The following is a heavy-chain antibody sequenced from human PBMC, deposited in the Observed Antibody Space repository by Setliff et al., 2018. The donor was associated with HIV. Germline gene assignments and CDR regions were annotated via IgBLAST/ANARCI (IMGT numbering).Heavy chain of an antibody. Sequence: SETLSLTCTVFGGSISNYYWSWIRQPPGKGLEWIGYIYYSGSTNYNPSLNSRVTMSVDMSKNQFSLKLSSVTAADTAVYYCARIWGDSSGQDYWGQGTLVTVSS. D-gene: IGHD6-6*01. V-gene: IGHV4-59*01. CDR1: GGSISNYY. J-gene: IGHJ4*02. CDR2: IYYSGST. CDR3: ARIWGDSSGQDY.